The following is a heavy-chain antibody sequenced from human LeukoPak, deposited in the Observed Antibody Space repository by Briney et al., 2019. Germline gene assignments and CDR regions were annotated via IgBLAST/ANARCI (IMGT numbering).Heavy chain of an antibody. J-gene: IGHJ5*02. CDR3: ARDATAYEGNWFDP. CDR1: GFTFSSYW. V-gene: IGHV3-74*01. Sequence: GGSLRLSCAASGFTFSSYWMHWVRQAPGKGLVWFSRINSDGSSTSYADSVKGRFTISRDNAKNTLYLQMNSLRAEDTAVYYCARDATAYEGNWFDPWGQGTLVTVSS. CDR2: INSDGSST. D-gene: IGHD3-22*01.